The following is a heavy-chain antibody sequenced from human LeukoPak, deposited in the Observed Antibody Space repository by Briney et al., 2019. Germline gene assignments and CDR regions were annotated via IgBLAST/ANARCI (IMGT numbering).Heavy chain of an antibody. D-gene: IGHD3-9*01. V-gene: IGHV1-18*01. Sequence: ASVKVSCKASGYTFSNYGINWVRQAPGQGLEWMGWISGLNGNTNYAQKFQGRVTLTTDTSTKTTYMGLRSLRSDDTAVYYCARGRYDILTGPETFDYWGQGTPVTVSS. J-gene: IGHJ4*02. CDR1: GYTFSNYG. CDR2: ISGLNGNT. CDR3: ARGRYDILTGPETFDY.